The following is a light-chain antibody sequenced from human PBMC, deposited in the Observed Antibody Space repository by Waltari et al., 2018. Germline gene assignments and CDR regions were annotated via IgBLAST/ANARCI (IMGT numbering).Light chain of an antibody. CDR1: QIVTSS. Sequence: EIVMTQSPATLSVSPGERVTLSCRASQIVTSSLAWYQHKPGQAPRLLIFGASTRATGVPARFSGSGSGTEFTLTISSLQSEDFAVYYCQQYDDWPPWTFGQGTNVEVK. V-gene: IGKV3-15*01. J-gene: IGKJ1*01. CDR2: GAS. CDR3: QQYDDWPPWT.